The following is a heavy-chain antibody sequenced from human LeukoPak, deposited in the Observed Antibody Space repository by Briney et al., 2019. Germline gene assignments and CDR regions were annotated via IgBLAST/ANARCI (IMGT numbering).Heavy chain of an antibody. D-gene: IGHD3-10*01. V-gene: IGHV2-5*01. Sequence: SGPTLVNPTRTLTLTCTFSGFSLSSTGVAVVWIRQPPGKALEWLAVHYWNNDKSYSPSLQKRLTITNDTSKNQVVLTMTDMDPVDTATYFCAHKGRGSGSYTMWGQGTLVTVSS. CDR1: GFSLSSTGVA. CDR2: HYWNNDK. J-gene: IGHJ4*02. CDR3: AHKGRGSGSYTM.